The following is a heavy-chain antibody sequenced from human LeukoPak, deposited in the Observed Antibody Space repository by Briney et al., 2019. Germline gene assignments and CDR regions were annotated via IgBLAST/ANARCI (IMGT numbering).Heavy chain of an antibody. D-gene: IGHD2-2*01. CDR3: ARVQVVPAALRYYYYYYMDV. J-gene: IGHJ6*03. CDR1: GGSISSHY. CDR2: IYYSGST. V-gene: IGHV4-59*11. Sequence: PETLSLTCTVSGGSISSHYWSWIRQPPGKGLEWIGYIYYSGSTNYNPSLKSRVTISVDTSKNQFSLKLSSVTAADTAVYYCARVQVVPAALRYYYYYYMDVWGKGTTVTVSS.